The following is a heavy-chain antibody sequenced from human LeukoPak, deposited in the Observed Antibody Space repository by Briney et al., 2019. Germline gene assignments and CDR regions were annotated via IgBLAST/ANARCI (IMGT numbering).Heavy chain of an antibody. CDR2: ISGSGGST. CDR1: GFTFSSYA. Sequence: GGSLRLSCAASGFTFSSYAMSWVRQAPGKGLEWVSAISGSGGSTYYADSVKGRFTISRDNSKNTLYLQMNSLRAEDTAVYYCAKCWDYYDSSGYSIDYWGQGTLVTVSS. CDR3: AKCWDYYDSSGYSIDY. V-gene: IGHV3-23*01. J-gene: IGHJ4*02. D-gene: IGHD3-22*01.